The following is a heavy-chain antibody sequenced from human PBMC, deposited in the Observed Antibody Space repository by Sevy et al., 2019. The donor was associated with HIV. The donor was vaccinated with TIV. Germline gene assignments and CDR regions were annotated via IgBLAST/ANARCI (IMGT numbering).Heavy chain of an antibody. V-gene: IGHV3-15*01. J-gene: IGHJ4*02. CDR2: VRSKGDGGKE. CDR3: TTEGAD. CDR1: GFIFSDAW. Sequence: GGSLRLSCAASGFIFSDAWLSWVRQGPGKGLEWVGGVRSKGDGGKEGYATPVKERFIIARDDSKNMLYLQMNNLKIEDSGVYYCTTEGADWGQGTRVTVSS.